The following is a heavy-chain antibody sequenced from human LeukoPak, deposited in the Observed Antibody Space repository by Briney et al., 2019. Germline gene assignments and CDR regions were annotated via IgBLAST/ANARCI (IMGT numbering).Heavy chain of an antibody. Sequence: GSLRLSCVASGFTFSSYWMHWVRQDPRKGLVWVSRISGDGRNINYADSVRGRFTISRDNAKNTLYLQMNTLRVEDTAVYYCAKDREQQLPRYFDYWGQGTLVTVSS. CDR1: GFTFSSYW. D-gene: IGHD6-13*01. CDR3: AKDREQQLPRYFDY. CDR2: ISGDGRNI. J-gene: IGHJ4*02. V-gene: IGHV3-74*01.